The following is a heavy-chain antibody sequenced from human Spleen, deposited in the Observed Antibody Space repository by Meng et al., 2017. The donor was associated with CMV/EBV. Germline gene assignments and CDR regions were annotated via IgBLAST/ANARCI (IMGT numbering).Heavy chain of an antibody. Sequence: GESLKISCAASGFTFSGDWMHWVRQAPGKGLMLVSRINSDGTTTEYADSVKGRFTISRDNSKNTLYLQMNSLRAEDTAVYYCARDSAGYYDSSGDGLYNWFDPWGQGTLVTVSS. D-gene: IGHD3-22*01. J-gene: IGHJ5*02. CDR3: ARDSAGYYDSSGDGLYNWFDP. CDR2: INSDGTTT. V-gene: IGHV3-74*03. CDR1: GFTFSGDW.